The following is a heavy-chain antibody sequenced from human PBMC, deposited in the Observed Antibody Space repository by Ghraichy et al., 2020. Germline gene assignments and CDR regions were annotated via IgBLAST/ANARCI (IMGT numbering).Heavy chain of an antibody. D-gene: IGHD2-15*01. Sequence: ESLNISCTVSGGSISSKYWSWIRQPPGKGLEWIGYIYYSGSTNYNPSLKSRVTISVDTSKNQFSLKLSSVTAADTAVYYCARTPARAYCSGGSCYPYYYYAMDVWGQGTTVTVSS. CDR2: IYYSGST. V-gene: IGHV4-59*01. J-gene: IGHJ6*02. CDR1: GGSISSKY. CDR3: ARTPARAYCSGGSCYPYYYYAMDV.